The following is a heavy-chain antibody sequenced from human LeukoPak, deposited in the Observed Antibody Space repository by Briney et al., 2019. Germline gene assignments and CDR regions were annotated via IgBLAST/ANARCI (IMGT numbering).Heavy chain of an antibody. V-gene: IGHV1-2*06. CDR3: ATEGGNWNYKFDY. D-gene: IGHD1-7*01. Sequence: ASVKVSCKASGYTFTGYYMHWVRQAPGQGLEWMGRINPNSGGTNYAQKFQGRVTMTRDTSISTAYMELSRLRSDDTAVYYCATEGGNWNYKFDYWGQGTLVTVSS. J-gene: IGHJ4*02. CDR2: INPNSGGT. CDR1: GYTFTGYY.